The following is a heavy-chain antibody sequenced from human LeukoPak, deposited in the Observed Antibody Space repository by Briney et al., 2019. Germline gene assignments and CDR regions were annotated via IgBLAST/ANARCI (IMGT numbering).Heavy chain of an antibody. CDR1: GFTVRSNY. CDR2: IYSGGSA. V-gene: IGHV3-66*01. CDR3: ARVPDATYFDY. Sequence: GGSLRLSCAASGFTVRSNYMTWVRQAPGKGREWVSLIYSGGSAYYADSVKGRFTISRDNSKNTLYLQMNSLRAEDTAVYYCARVPDATYFDYWGQGTLVTVSS. J-gene: IGHJ4*02.